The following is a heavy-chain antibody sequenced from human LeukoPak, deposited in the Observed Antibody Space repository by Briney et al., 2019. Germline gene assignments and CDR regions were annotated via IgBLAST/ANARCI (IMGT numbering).Heavy chain of an antibody. CDR2: ISNDGNNK. V-gene: IGHV3-30-3*01. D-gene: IGHD6-6*01. CDR1: GFTFNDYA. Sequence: GKSLRLSCAASGFTFNDYAIHWVRQAPGKGLEWVVVISNDGNNKYYADSVKGRFTISRDNSKNTLYLQMNSLRAEDTAVYYCARDIGIAALDDAFDIWGQGTMVTVSS. J-gene: IGHJ3*02. CDR3: ARDIGIAALDDAFDI.